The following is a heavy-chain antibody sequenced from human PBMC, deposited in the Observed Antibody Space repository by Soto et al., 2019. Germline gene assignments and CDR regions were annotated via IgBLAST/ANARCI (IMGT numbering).Heavy chain of an antibody. V-gene: IGHV3-21*03. J-gene: IGHJ4*02. CDR3: ARGPRGNFDY. CDR1: GFTFSSYS. D-gene: IGHD3-10*01. Sequence: GGSLRLSCAASGFTFSSYSMNWVRQAPGKGLEWVSSISSSSSYIYYADSVKGRFTISRDNAKNSLYLQMNSLRAKDTAVYYCARGPRGNFDYWGQGTLVTVSS. CDR2: ISSSSSYI.